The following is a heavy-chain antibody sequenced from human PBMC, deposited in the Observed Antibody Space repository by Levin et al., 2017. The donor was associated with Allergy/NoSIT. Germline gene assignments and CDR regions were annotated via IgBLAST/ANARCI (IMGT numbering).Heavy chain of an antibody. CDR1: GYTFTGYY. Sequence: GESLKISCKASGYTFTGYYMHWVRQAPGQGLEWMGWINPNSGGTNYAQKFQGRVTMTRDTSISTAYMELSRLRSDDTAVYYCARGRLWFGELDYWGQGTLVTVSS. J-gene: IGHJ4*02. V-gene: IGHV1-2*02. CDR2: INPNSGGT. D-gene: IGHD3-10*01. CDR3: ARGRLWFGELDY.